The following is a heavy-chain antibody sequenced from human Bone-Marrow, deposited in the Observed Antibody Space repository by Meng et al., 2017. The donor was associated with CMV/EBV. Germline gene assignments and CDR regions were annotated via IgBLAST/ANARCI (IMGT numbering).Heavy chain of an antibody. CDR2: ISSSSSYI. Sequence: GGSLRLTCAASGGTFSSYSMNWVRQAPGKGLEWVSSISSSSSYIYYADSVKGRFTISRDNAKKSLYLQMNSLRAEDTAVYYCARGYCSSTSCHPYYFADWGQGTRVTSYS. V-gene: IGHV3-21*01. D-gene: IGHD2-2*01. J-gene: IGHJ4*02. CDR3: ARGYCSSTSCHPYYFAD. CDR1: GGTFSSYS.